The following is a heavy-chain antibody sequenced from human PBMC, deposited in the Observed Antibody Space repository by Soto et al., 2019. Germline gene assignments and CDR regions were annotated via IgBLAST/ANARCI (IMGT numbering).Heavy chain of an antibody. CDR3: ARDGKGDTAMAGINYFDY. J-gene: IGHJ4*02. CDR2: IIPILGIA. V-gene: IGHV1-69*04. CDR1: GGTFSSYT. D-gene: IGHD5-18*01. Sequence: ASVKVSCKASGGTFSSYTISWVRQAPGQGLEWMGRIIPILGIANYAQKFQGRVTITADKSTSTAYMELSSLRSEDTAVYYCARDGKGDTAMAGINYFDYWGQGTLVTVSS.